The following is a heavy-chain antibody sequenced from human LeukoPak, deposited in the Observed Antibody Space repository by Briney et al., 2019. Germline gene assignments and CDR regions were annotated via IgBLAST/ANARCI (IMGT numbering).Heavy chain of an antibody. Sequence: GRSLRLSCAASGFTFSSYCMHWVRQAPGKGLEWVAVISYDGSNKYYADSVKGRFTISRDNSKNTLYLQRNSLRAEDTAVYYCAKIAAAGTDYWGQGTLVTVSS. J-gene: IGHJ4*02. CDR1: GFTFSSYC. CDR3: AKIAAAGTDY. CDR2: ISYDGSNK. D-gene: IGHD6-13*01. V-gene: IGHV3-30*18.